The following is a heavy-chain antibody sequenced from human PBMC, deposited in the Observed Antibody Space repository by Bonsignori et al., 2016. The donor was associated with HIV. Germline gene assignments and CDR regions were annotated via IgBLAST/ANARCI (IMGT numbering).Heavy chain of an antibody. Sequence: EVQLVQSGGGLVQPGGSLRLSCAASGVTLSNYWMHWVRQTPGKGLVWVAHISGDGSGRSYADSVKGRFTISRDNAKNTLYLQMNSLRVEDTAVYYCVRDLQDPYRGLNRGWYDTWGQGT. CDR1: GVTLSNYW. CDR2: ISGDGSGR. CDR3: VRDLQDPYRGLNRGWYDT. V-gene: IGHV3-74*01. D-gene: IGHD3-10*01. J-gene: IGHJ5*02.